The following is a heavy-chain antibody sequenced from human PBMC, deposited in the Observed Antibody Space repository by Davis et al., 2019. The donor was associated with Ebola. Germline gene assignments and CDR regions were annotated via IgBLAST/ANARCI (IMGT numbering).Heavy chain of an antibody. CDR2: INHSGST. V-gene: IGHV4-34*01. CDR1: GGSFSGYY. J-gene: IGHJ3*02. Sequence: SETLSLTCAVYGGSFSGYYWSWIRQPPGKGLEWIGEINHSGSTNYNPSLKSRVTISVDTSKNQFTLKLSSVTAADTAVYYCARWAGSSGDLRAFDIWGQGTMVTVSS. CDR3: ARWAGSSGDLRAFDI. D-gene: IGHD6-19*01.